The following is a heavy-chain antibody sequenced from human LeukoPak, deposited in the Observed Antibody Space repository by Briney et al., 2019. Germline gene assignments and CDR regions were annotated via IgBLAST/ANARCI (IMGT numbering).Heavy chain of an antibody. J-gene: IGHJ4*02. V-gene: IGHV3-7*04. Sequence: GGSLRLSCEASGFDFDNYWMTWVRQAPGKGLEWVANMNQDGSEQYYVDSVKGRFSISRDNAKKSLYLQMNSLRAEDTAVYYCSRGQGCAYWGQGTLVTVSS. CDR1: GFDFDNYW. CDR3: SRGQGCAY. CDR2: MNQDGSEQ. D-gene: IGHD6-19*01.